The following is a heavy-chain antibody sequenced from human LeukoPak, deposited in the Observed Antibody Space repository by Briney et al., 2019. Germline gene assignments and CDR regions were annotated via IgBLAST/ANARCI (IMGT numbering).Heavy chain of an antibody. CDR2: ISSSGSTI. CDR3: ARARYSSGY. V-gene: IGHV3-48*03. Sequence: GGSLRLSCAASGFTFSSYEMNWVRQAPGKGLEWVSYISSSGSTIYYADSAKGRFTISRDNAKNSLYLQMNSLRAEDTAVYYCARARYSSGYWGQGTLVTVSS. J-gene: IGHJ4*02. CDR1: GFTFSSYE. D-gene: IGHD6-19*01.